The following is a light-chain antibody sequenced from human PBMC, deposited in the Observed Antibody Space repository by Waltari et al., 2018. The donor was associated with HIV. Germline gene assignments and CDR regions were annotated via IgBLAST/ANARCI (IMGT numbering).Light chain of an antibody. CDR1: ERVISN. V-gene: IGKV3-15*01. CDR3: QEYNNWPWT. Sequence: EIVLTQSPATLSVSPGDRVTLSCRASERVISNLAWYQQKPGQAPRPVFYGASSRATGIPDRFSGSGSGTEFTLTISSLQSEDFAVYYCQEYNNWPWTFGQGTKVEIK. J-gene: IGKJ1*01. CDR2: GAS.